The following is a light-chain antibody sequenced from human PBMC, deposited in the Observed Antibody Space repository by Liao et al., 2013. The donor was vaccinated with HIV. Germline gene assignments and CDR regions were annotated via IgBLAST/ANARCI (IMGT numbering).Light chain of an antibody. CDR1: DLESGY. J-gene: IGLJ3*02. CDR2: QSD. V-gene: IGLV3-1*01. CDR3: QTWDSNSLWV. Sequence: SNDLTQPPTVSVSPGQTAIITCSGQDLESGYTSWFQQKPGQSPVLVMYQSDRRPSGIPERFSGSNSGDAATLTISGTQAMDEADYYCQTWDSNSLWVFGGGTKLTVL.